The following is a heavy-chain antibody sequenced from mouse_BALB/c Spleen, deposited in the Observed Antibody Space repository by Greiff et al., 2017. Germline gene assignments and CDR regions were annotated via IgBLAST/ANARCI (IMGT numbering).Heavy chain of an antibody. Sequence: DVKLQESGAELVRPGALVKLSCKASGFNIKDYYMHWVKQRPEQGLEWIGWIDPENGNTIYDPKFQGKASITADTSSNTAYLQLSSLTSEDTAVYYCARWVIHYYGYWYFDVWGAGTTVTVSS. CDR3: ARWVIHYYGYWYFDV. D-gene: IGHD1-2*01. J-gene: IGHJ1*01. CDR2: IDPENGNT. V-gene: IGHV14-1*02. CDR1: GFNIKDYY.